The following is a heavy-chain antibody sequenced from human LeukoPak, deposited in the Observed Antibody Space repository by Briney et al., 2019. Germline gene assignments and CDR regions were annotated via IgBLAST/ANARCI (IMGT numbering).Heavy chain of an antibody. J-gene: IGHJ6*03. D-gene: IGHD3-3*01. CDR1: GFTFRDYY. CDR3: ARYYDFWSGYPYYYYMDV. V-gene: IGHV3-11*04. Sequence: GGSLRLSCAASGFTFRDYYMSWIRHPPGKGLEWVSYISSSGSTIYYADSVKGRFTISRDNAKNSLSLQMNSLRAEDTAVYYCARYYDFWSGYPYYYYMDVWGKGTTVTVSS. CDR2: ISSSGSTI.